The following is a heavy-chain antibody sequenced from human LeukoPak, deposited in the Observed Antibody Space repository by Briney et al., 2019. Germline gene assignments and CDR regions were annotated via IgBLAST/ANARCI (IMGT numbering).Heavy chain of an antibody. J-gene: IGHJ4*02. D-gene: IGHD3-22*01. CDR3: ARDPASYYDSSGAYDY. Sequence: ASVKVSCKASGYTFTSYGISWVRRAPGQGLEWMGWISAYNGNTNYAQKLQGRVTMTTDTSTSTAYMELRSLRSDDTAVYYCARDPASYYDSSGAYDYWGQGTLVTVSS. CDR1: GYTFTSYG. CDR2: ISAYNGNT. V-gene: IGHV1-18*01.